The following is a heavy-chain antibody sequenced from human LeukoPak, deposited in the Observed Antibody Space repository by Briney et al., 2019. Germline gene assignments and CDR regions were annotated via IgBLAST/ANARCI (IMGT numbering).Heavy chain of an antibody. J-gene: IGHJ6*03. CDR2: IYYSGST. CDR3: ARVEEGYGSGRRENYYYYMDV. D-gene: IGHD3-10*01. Sequence: SETLSLTCTVSGGSISSSSYYWGWIRQPPGKGLAWIGRIYYSGSTYYNPSLKSRVTISVDTSKNQFSLKLSPVTAADTAVYYCARVEEGYGSGRRENYYYYMDVWGKGTTVTISS. V-gene: IGHV4-39*07. CDR1: GGSISSSSYY.